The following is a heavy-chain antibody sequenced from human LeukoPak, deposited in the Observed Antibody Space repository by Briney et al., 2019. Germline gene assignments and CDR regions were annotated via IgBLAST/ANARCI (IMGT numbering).Heavy chain of an antibody. CDR3: ASRPGSDIGPLDF. D-gene: IGHD2-15*01. J-gene: IGHJ4*02. CDR1: IFTFSSYA. V-gene: IGHV3-23*01. Sequence: GGSLRLSCAASIFTFSSYAMSWVRQAPGKGPEWVSTISGSGGGPYYVDSVKGRFTISRDSSRNTLYLQMNSLRAEDTAVYYCASRPGSDIGPLDFWGQGTLVTVSS. CDR2: ISGSGGGP.